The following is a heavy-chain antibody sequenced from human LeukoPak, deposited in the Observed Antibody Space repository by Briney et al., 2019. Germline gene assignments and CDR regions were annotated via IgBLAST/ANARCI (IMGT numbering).Heavy chain of an antibody. J-gene: IGHJ4*02. V-gene: IGHV4-59*01. CDR3: AREGVVAAYFDY. D-gene: IGHD2-15*01. CDR1: GGSISSYY. Sequence: PSETLSLTCTVSGGSISSYYWSWIRQPLGKGLEWIGYIYYSGSTNYNPSLKSRVTISVDTSKNQFSLKLSSVTAADTAVYYCAREGVVAAYFDYWGQGTLVTVSS. CDR2: IYYSGST.